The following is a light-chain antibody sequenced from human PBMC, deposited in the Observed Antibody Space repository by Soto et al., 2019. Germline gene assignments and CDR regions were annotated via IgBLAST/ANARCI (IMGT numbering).Light chain of an antibody. V-gene: IGKV3-20*01. CDR3: KQYGSSPPIT. CDR2: GAS. CDR1: QSVSSSY. J-gene: IGKJ5*01. Sequence: EIVLTQSPGTLSLSPGERATLSCRASQSVSSSYLAWYQQKPGQAPRLLIYGASSRATGIPDRFSGSGSGTDFTLTISRLELEDFAVYYCKQYGSSPPITFGQGTRLEIK.